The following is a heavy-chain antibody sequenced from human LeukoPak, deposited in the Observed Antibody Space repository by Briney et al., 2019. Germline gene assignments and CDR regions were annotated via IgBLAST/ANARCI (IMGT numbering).Heavy chain of an antibody. J-gene: IGHJ4*02. V-gene: IGHV1-2*02. CDR3: ATCVVRGVITCADY. Sequence: ASVKVSCKASGYTFTGYYMHWVRQAPGQGLEWMGWINPNSGGTNYAQKLQGRVTMTTDTSTSTAYMELRSLRSDDTAVYYCATCVVRGVITCADYWGQGTLVTVSS. CDR1: GYTFTGYY. CDR2: INPNSGGT. D-gene: IGHD3-10*01.